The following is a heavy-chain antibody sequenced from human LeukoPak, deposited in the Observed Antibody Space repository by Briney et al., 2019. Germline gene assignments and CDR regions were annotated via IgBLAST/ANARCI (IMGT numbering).Heavy chain of an antibody. D-gene: IGHD3-9*01. CDR2: INPNSGGT. J-gene: IGHJ6*02. CDR1: GYTFTGSY. V-gene: IGHV1-2*02. Sequence: GASVKVSCKASGYTFTGSYMHWVRQAPGQGLEWMGWINPNSGGTNYAQKFQGRVTMTRDTSISTAYMELSRLRSDDTAVYYCATPLTGTYYYYGMDVWGQGTTVTVSS. CDR3: ATPLTGTYYYYGMDV.